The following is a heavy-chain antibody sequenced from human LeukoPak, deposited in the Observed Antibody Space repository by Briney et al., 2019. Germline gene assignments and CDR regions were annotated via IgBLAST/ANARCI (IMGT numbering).Heavy chain of an antibody. CDR1: GFTFSSYG. J-gene: IGHJ4*02. CDR3: ARESSEAVAG. V-gene: IGHV3-30*03. CDR2: ISYDGSNK. D-gene: IGHD6-19*01. Sequence: GGSLRLSCAASGFTFSSYGVHWVRQAPGKGLEWVAVISYDGSNKYYADSVKGRFTISRDNSKNTLYLQMNSLRAEDTAVYYCARESSEAVAGWGQGTLVTVSS.